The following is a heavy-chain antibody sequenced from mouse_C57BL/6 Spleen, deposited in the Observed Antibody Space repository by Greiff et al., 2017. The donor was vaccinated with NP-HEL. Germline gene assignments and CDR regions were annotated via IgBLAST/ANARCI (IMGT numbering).Heavy chain of an antibody. CDR2: ISYSGST. CDR3: ARGLYYGSSYGYFDV. V-gene: IGHV3-8*01. Sequence: EVQLQQSGPGLAKPSQTLSLTCSVTGYSITSDYWNWIRKFPGNKLEYMGYISYSGSTYYNPSLKSRISITRDTSKNQYYLQLNSVTTEDTATYYCARGLYYGSSYGYFDVWGTGTTVTVSS. CDR1: GYSITSDY. D-gene: IGHD1-1*01. J-gene: IGHJ1*03.